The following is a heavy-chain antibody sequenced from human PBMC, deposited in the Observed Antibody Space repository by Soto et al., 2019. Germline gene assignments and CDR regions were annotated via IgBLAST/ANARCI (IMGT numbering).Heavy chain of an antibody. Sequence: EVQVLESGGGLVQPGGSLRLSCAASGFTFSSYAMSWVRXAPXKGLEWVSAISGSGDSTRYADSVQGRFTISRDTSKHTLYLQMNSLRAXXXXXXXXXXXXXXXXXXXXXXXDVXGXGTXVTVSS. J-gene: IGHJ6*04. CDR2: ISGSGDST. V-gene: IGHV3-23*01. CDR1: GFTFSSYA. CDR3: XXXXXXXXXXXXXXXDV.